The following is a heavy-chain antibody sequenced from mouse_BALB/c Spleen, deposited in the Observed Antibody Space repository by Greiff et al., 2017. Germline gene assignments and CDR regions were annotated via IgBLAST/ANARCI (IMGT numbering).Heavy chain of an antibody. J-gene: IGHJ3*01. D-gene: IGHD2-4*01. Sequence: VQLQQSGPGLVQPSQSLSITYTVSGFSLTSYGVHWVRQSPGKGLEWLGVIWSGGSTDYNAAFISRLSISKDNSKSQVFFKMNSLQADDTAIYYCARTYDYDEGFAYWGQGTLVTVSA. V-gene: IGHV2-4-1*01. CDR3: ARTYDYDEGFAY. CDR1: GFSLTSYG. CDR2: IWSGGST.